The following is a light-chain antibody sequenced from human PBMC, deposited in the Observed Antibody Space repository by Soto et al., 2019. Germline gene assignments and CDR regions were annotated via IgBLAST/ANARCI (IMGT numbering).Light chain of an antibody. Sequence: EIVLTQSPATLSLSPGERATLSCRASQSVSSYLAWYQQKPGQAPRLLIYDASNRATGIPARFSGSGSGTDFTLTISILEPEDFAVYYCHQRPTLCGGTNLDIK. V-gene: IGKV3-11*01. J-gene: IGKJ4*01. CDR1: QSVSSY. CDR3: HQRPT. CDR2: DAS.